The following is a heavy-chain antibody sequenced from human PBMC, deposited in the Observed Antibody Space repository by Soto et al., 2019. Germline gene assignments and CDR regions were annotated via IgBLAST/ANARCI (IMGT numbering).Heavy chain of an antibody. D-gene: IGHD2-2*01. V-gene: IGHV3-30*18. J-gene: IGHJ4*02. CDR1: GFAFSDFG. CDR3: AKGGAVVPAAILDY. CDR2: ASYDGSNT. Sequence: GGSLRLSCAASGFAFSDFGMHWVRQAPGKGLEWVAVASYDGSNTYYADSVQGRFTISRDNSKNTVYLQMNSLRVEDTAVYYCAKGGAVVPAAILDYWGQGXLVTVYS.